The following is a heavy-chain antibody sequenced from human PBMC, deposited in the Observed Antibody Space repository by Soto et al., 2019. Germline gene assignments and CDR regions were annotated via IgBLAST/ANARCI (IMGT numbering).Heavy chain of an antibody. J-gene: IGHJ4*02. CDR1: GFTFSSYS. CDR2: ISSSSSYI. D-gene: IGHD3-10*01. V-gene: IGHV3-21*01. Sequence: EVQLVESGGGLVKPGGSLRLSCAASGFTFSSYSMNCVRQAPGKGLEWVSSISSSSSYIYYGDSVKGRFTISRDNAKKSLFLQMNRLQVEGTAVCYWARALGSGSYAFFHYLGQGTMVTVSS. CDR3: ARALGSGSYAFFHY.